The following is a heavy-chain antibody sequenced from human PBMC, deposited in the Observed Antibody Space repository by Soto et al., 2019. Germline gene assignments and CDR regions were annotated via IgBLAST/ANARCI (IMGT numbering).Heavy chain of an antibody. J-gene: IGHJ4*02. D-gene: IGHD2-21*02. CDR1: GYTFSKYG. CDR3: ATDGVVTASPFDY. V-gene: IGHV1-18*01. Sequence: QVPLVQSGAEVKKPGASVKVSCKTSGYTFSKYGITWIRQAPGQGLDYMGWISTYNGNTDYAQKLQGRVTMTTDTSTNTAYMELRSLRSDDTAVFYCATDGVVTASPFDYWGQGTLVTVSS. CDR2: ISTYNGNT.